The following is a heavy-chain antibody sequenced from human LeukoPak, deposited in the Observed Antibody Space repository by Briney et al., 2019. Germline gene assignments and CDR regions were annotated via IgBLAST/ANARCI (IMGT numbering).Heavy chain of an antibody. CDR2: IIPIFGTA. Sequence: SVKVSCKASGGTFSSYAISWVRQAPGQGLEWMGGIIPIFGTANYAQKFQGRVTITADESTSTAYMELSSLRSEDTAVYYCARDLGGSHGNFDYWGQGTLVTVSS. V-gene: IGHV1-69*13. CDR3: ARDLGGSHGNFDY. D-gene: IGHD1-26*01. J-gene: IGHJ4*02. CDR1: GGTFSSYA.